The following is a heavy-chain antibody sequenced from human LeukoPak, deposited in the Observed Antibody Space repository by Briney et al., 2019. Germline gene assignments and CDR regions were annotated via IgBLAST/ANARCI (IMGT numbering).Heavy chain of an antibody. CDR1: GYTFTGYY. Sequence: VASVTVSCKASGYTFTGYYMHWVRQAPGQGLEWMGWINPNSGGTNYAQKFQGRVTMTRDTSISTAYMELSRLRSDDTAVYYCARGPQLLWFGESYRFDYWGQGTLVTVSS. J-gene: IGHJ4*02. V-gene: IGHV1-2*02. D-gene: IGHD3-10*01. CDR2: INPNSGGT. CDR3: ARGPQLLWFGESYRFDY.